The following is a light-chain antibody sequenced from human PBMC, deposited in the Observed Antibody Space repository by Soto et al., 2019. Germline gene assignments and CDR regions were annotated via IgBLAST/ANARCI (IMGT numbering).Light chain of an antibody. Sequence: DIHMTQSPSTLSASVGDRVTITCRASQSISSWLAWYQQKPGKAPKLPIYDASNLETGVPSRFSGSGSGTHFTFTISSLQPEDIATYYCQQYDNLPRTFGGGTKVDIK. CDR1: QSISSW. V-gene: IGKV1-5*01. CDR2: DAS. J-gene: IGKJ4*01. CDR3: QQYDNLPRT.